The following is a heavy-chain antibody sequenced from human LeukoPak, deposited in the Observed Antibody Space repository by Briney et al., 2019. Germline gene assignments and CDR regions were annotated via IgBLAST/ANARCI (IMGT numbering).Heavy chain of an antibody. V-gene: IGHV4-38-2*02. Sequence: SETLSLTCTVSGYSISSGYYWGWIRQPPGKGLEWIGSIYHSGSTYYNPSLKSRVTISVDTSKNQFSLKLSSVTAAVTAVYFCARGPYSYDSSGAFDIWGQGTMVTVSS. CDR3: ARGPYSYDSSGAFDI. J-gene: IGHJ3*02. D-gene: IGHD3-22*01. CDR1: GYSISSGYY. CDR2: IYHSGST.